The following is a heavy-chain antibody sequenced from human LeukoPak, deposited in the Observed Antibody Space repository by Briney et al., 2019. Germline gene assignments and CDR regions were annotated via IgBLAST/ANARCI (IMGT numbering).Heavy chain of an antibody. CDR3: ARESPTSIVGARVFDY. CDR1: GGPISSYY. Sequence: PSETLSLTCTVSGGPISSYYWSWIRQPAGKGLEWIGRIYTSGSTNYNPSLKSRVTMSVDTSKNQFSLKLSSVTAADTAVYYCARESPTSIVGARVFDYWGQGTLVTVSS. V-gene: IGHV4-4*07. J-gene: IGHJ4*02. CDR2: IYTSGST. D-gene: IGHD1-26*01.